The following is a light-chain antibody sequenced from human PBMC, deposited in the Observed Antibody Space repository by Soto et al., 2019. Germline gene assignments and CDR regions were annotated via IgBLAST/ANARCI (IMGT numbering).Light chain of an antibody. J-gene: IGKJ4*01. CDR1: QSISNW. CDR2: DTF. V-gene: IGKV1-5*01. CDR3: QQYNSYSPLT. Sequence: DIQMTQSPSSLSASVGASVSITCRASQSISNWLAWYQQKPGKAPKLLMFDTFSLESGVPSRFSGSRSGTEFALTFSSLQPDDYASYYCQQYNSYSPLTVGGGTKVEIK.